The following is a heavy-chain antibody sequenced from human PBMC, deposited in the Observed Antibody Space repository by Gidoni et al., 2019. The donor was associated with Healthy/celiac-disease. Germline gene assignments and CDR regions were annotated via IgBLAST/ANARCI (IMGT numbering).Heavy chain of an antibody. CDR1: GGSISSYY. V-gene: IGHV4-59*01. CDR3: ARFRYGDYEGFDY. Sequence: QVQLQESGPGLVKPSETLSLTCTVSGGSISSYYWSWIRQPPGKGLEWIGYIYYSGSTNYNPSLKSRVTISVDTSKNQFSLKLSSVTAADTAVYYCARFRYGDYEGFDYWGQGTLVTVSS. D-gene: IGHD4-17*01. CDR2: IYYSGST. J-gene: IGHJ4*02.